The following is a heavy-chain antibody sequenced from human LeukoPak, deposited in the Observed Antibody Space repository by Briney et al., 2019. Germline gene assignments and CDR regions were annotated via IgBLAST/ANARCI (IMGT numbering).Heavy chain of an antibody. CDR2: IYHSGST. CDR3: ASSVVATWGLFDY. J-gene: IGHJ4*02. CDR1: GGSISSSNW. Sequence: SETLSLTCAVSGGSISSSNWWSWVRQPPGKGLEWIGQIYHSGSTNYNPSLKSRVTISVDKSKNQFSLKLSSVTAADTAVYYCASSVVATWGLFDYWGQGTLVTVSS. V-gene: IGHV4-4*02. D-gene: IGHD5-12*01.